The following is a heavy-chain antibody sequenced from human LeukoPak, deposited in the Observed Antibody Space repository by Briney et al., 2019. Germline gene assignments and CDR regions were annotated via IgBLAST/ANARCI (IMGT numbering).Heavy chain of an antibody. D-gene: IGHD3-22*01. Sequence: GGSLRLSCAASGFTFSSYAMSWVRQAPGKGLEWVSAISGSGGSTYYADSVKGRFTLSRDNSKNTLYLQMNSLRAEDTAVYYCATQLHYYDSSGYSFFDDYWGQGTLVTVSS. V-gene: IGHV3-23*01. CDR3: ATQLHYYDSSGYSFFDDY. CDR1: GFTFSSYA. CDR2: ISGSGGST. J-gene: IGHJ4*02.